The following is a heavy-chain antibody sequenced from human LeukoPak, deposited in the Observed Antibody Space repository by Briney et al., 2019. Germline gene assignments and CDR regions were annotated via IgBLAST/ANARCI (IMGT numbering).Heavy chain of an antibody. D-gene: IGHD2-2*01. J-gene: IGHJ4*02. V-gene: IGHV3-30*02. CDR1: GFTFSSYG. CDR2: IRYDGSNK. CDR3: AKDWWGYCSSTSCQSYFDY. Sequence: PGGSLRLSCAASGFTFSSYGMHWVRQAPGKGLEWVASIRYDGSNKYYADSVKGRFTISRDNSKNTLYLQMNSLRAEDTAVYYCAKDWWGYCSSTSCQSYFDYWGQGTLVTVSS.